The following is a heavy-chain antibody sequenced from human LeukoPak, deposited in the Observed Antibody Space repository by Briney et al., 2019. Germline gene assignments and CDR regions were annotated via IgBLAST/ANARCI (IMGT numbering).Heavy chain of an antibody. V-gene: IGHV1-2*02. CDR2: INPNSGGT. J-gene: IGHJ6*03. CDR1: GYTFTGYY. Sequence: ASVKVSCKASGYTFTGYYMHWVRQAPGQGLEWMGWINPNSGGTNYAQKFQGRVTMTRDTSISTAYMELSRLRSDDTAVYYCARGSFEYSSSYYYYYYMDVWGKGTTVTVSS. CDR3: ARGSFEYSSSYYYYYYMDV. D-gene: IGHD6-6*01.